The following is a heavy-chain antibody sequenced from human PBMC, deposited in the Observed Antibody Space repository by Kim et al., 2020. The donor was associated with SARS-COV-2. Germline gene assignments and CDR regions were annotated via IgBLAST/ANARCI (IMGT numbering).Heavy chain of an antibody. V-gene: IGHV4-39*01. CDR1: GGSISSSSYY. CDR2: IYYSGST. D-gene: IGHD6-13*01. J-gene: IGHJ6*02. CDR3: ARLVVAAAGNDYYYYGMDV. Sequence: SETLSLTCTVSGGSISSSSYYWGWIRQPPGKGLEWIGSIYYSGSTYYNPSLKSRVTISVDTSKNQFSLKLSSVTAADTAVYYCARLVVAAAGNDYYYYGMDVWGQGTTVTVSS.